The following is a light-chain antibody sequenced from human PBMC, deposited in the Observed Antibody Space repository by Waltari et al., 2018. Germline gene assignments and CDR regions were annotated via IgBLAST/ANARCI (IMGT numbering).Light chain of an antibody. CDR3: QTGGHGTWV. V-gene: IGLV4-69*01. J-gene: IGLJ3*02. CDR2: VNSDGSH. CDR1: SGHSTNI. Sequence: QLVLTQSPSASASLGASVKLTCTLSSGHSTNIIAWLQQQPEKGPRYLLNVNSDGSHNKGVCIPVRCSGSSSGAERYLTISSLQSEDEADYYCQTGGHGTWVFGGGTRLTVL.